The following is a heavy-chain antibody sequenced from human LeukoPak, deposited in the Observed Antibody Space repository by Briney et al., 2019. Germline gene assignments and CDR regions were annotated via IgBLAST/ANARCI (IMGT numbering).Heavy chain of an antibody. J-gene: IGHJ4*02. D-gene: IGHD3-3*01. CDR2: ISSSSSYI. CDR3: ARGATTFGVVIMGPHNDY. CDR1: GFTFSSYS. Sequence: GGSLRLSCAASGFTFSSYSMKWVRQAPGKGLEWVSSISSSSSYIYYADSVKGRFTISRDNAKNSLYLQMNSLRAEDTAVYYGARGATTFGVVIMGPHNDYWGQGTLVTVSS. V-gene: IGHV3-21*01.